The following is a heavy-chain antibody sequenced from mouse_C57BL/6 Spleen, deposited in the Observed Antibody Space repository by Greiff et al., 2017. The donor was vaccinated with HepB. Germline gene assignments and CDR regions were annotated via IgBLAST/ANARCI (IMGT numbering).Heavy chain of an antibody. Sequence: VQLQQSGAELVKPGASVKISCKASGYAFSSYWMNWVKQRPGKGLEWIGQIYPGDGDTNYNGKFKGKATMTADKSSSTAYMQLSSLSTEVSAVYFCARREPLRWFAYWGQVTLVTVSA. CDR2: IYPGDGDT. J-gene: IGHJ3*01. CDR1: GYAFSSYW. V-gene: IGHV1-80*01. D-gene: IGHD2-12*01. CDR3: ARREPLRWFAY.